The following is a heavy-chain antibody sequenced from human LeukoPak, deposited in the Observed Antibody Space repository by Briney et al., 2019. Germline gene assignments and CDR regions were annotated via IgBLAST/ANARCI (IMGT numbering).Heavy chain of an antibody. Sequence: PGGSLRLSCAASGFTFSDYYMSWIRQAPGKGLEWVSYISSSGSTIYYADSVKGRFTISRDNAKNSLYLQMNSLRAEDTAVYYCARPSIYSSSWYLDDWGQGTLVTVSS. CDR3: ARPSIYSSSWYLDD. D-gene: IGHD6-13*01. CDR2: ISSSGSTI. CDR1: GFTFSDYY. J-gene: IGHJ4*02. V-gene: IGHV3-11*04.